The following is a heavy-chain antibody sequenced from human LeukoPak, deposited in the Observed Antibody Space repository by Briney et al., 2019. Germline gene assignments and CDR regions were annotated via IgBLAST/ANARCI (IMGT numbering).Heavy chain of an antibody. J-gene: IGHJ5*02. CDR1: GGSISSGGYY. Sequence: SQTLSLTCTVSGGSISSGGYYWSWIRQHPGKGREWIGYIYYSGSTYYNPSLKSRVTTSVDTSKNQFSLKLSSVTAADTAVYKCARCFRDRNPYCFDPWGQGTLVTVSS. CDR2: IYYSGST. CDR3: ARCFRDRNPYCFDP. V-gene: IGHV4-31*03. D-gene: IGHD1-14*01.